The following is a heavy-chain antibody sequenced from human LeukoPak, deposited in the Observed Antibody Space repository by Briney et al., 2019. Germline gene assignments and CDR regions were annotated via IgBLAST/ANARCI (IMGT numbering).Heavy chain of an antibody. CDR2: ISGSGGNL. CDR3: ARLRGNTMVEY. V-gene: IGHV3-23*01. CDR1: GFTFSSFA. J-gene: IGHJ4*02. D-gene: IGHD3-10*01. Sequence: SGGSLRLSCAASGFTFSSFAMSWVRQAPGKGLEWVSTISGSGGNLYYADSVKGRFTISRDNSKNTLNLQMNSLRADDTAVYYCARLRGNTMVEYWGQGTLVTISS.